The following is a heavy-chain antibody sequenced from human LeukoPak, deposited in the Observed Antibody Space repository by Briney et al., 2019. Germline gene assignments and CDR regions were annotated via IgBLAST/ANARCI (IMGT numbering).Heavy chain of an antibody. V-gene: IGHV4-38-2*02. J-gene: IGHJ5*02. CDR3: ARTQSSYSYGYDWFDP. Sequence: SETLSLTCTVSGYSITSGYYWGWIRQPPGKGLEWIGSIYHSGSTYYNPSLKSRVTISVDTSKNQFSLKLSSVTAADTAVYYCARTQSSYSYGYDWFDPWGQGTLVTVSS. CDR1: GYSITSGYY. D-gene: IGHD5-18*01. CDR2: IYHSGST.